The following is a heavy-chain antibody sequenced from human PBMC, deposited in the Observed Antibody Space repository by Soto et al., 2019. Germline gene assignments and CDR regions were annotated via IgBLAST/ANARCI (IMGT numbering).Heavy chain of an antibody. Sequence: EAQLLESGGGMVQPGGSLRLYCAGSGFTFSNYAMSWVRQARGQGLEWVSALSATGFNTYYADSAKGRFTISRDNSKNTLFLQMNSLRAEDTAVYYCAKAGSFAVFGVVVMSYYYYGLDVWGQGTTVTVSS. CDR3: AKAGSFAVFGVVVMSYYYYGLDV. D-gene: IGHD3-3*01. J-gene: IGHJ6*02. CDR2: LSATGFNT. CDR1: GFTFSNYA. V-gene: IGHV3-23*01.